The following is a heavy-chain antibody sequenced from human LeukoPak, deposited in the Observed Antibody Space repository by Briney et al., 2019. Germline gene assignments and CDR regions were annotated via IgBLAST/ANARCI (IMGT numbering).Heavy chain of an antibody. CDR2: IGGGFDT. D-gene: IGHD5-18*01. CDR1: GSSFSIYD. CDR3: ARGTAMDPYFDY. J-gene: IGHJ4*02. V-gene: IGHV3-13*01. Sequence: PGGSLRLSCAVSGSSFSIYDMHWVRQATGQGLEWVSAIGGGFDTYYSDSVKGRFTISRDNSKSSVFLQMNSLRAEDTAVYYCARGTAMDPYFDYWGQGTLVTVSS.